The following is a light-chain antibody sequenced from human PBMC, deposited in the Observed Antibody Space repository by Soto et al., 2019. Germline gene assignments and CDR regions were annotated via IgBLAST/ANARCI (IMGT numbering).Light chain of an antibody. CDR3: MQAQQTPPT. Sequence: DIVMTQSPLSLPVTPGEPASISCNSSQSLLQSNGYNYLVWYLQKPGQSPQLLIYFGSYRATGVPDRFSGSGSGTDFTLKIRRVEAEDVAIYYCMQAQQTPPTFGQGTKVEIK. V-gene: IGKV2-28*01. CDR2: FGS. J-gene: IGKJ1*01. CDR1: QSLLQSNGYNY.